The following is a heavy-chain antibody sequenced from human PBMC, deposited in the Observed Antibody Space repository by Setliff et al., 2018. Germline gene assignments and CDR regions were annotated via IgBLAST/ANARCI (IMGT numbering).Heavy chain of an antibody. V-gene: IGHV1-18*01. J-gene: IGHJ6*03. CDR1: GYTFTSYG. Sequence: ASVKVSCKASGYTFTSYGISWVRQAPGQGLEWMGWISAYNGNTNYAQKLQGRVTMTTDTSTSTAYMELRSLKTEDRAVYYCARIRLCGGRVICPPGRYVDVWGKGTTVTVSS. CDR3: ARIRLCGGRVICPPGRYVDV. D-gene: IGHD2-15*01. CDR2: ISAYNGNT.